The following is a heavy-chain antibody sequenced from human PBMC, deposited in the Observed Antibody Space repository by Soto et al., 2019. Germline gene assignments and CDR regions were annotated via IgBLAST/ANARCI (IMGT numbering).Heavy chain of an antibody. CDR2: ISGIRDYI. CDR3: AREGVHNYTEYYFDY. Sequence: GGSLRLSCAASGFTFSYYPLHWVRRAPGKGLEWVSSISGIRDYIRYADSVKGRFTISRDNAKTSLYLQMNSLTAEDTAVYYCAREGVHNYTEYYFDYRGQGTLVTV. CDR1: GFTFSYYP. V-gene: IGHV3-21*06. J-gene: IGHJ4*02. D-gene: IGHD3-10*01.